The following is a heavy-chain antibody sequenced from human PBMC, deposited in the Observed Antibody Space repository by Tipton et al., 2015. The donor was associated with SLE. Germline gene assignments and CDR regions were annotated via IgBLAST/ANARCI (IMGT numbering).Heavy chain of an antibody. CDR3: ARDLLPGYYGMDV. D-gene: IGHD1-26*01. J-gene: IGHJ6*02. CDR1: GFTFSSHA. Sequence: GSLRLSCAASGFTFSSHAMTWVRQAPGKGLDWVSLIYSDGTTHYGDSVKGRFTISRDNSKNTLFLQMNSLRAEDTAVYYCARDLLPGYYGMDVWGQGTTVTVSS. V-gene: IGHV3-NL1*01. CDR2: IYSDGTT.